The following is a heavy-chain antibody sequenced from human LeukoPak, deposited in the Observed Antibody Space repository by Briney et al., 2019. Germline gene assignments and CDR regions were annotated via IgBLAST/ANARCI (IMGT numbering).Heavy chain of an antibody. D-gene: IGHD4-17*01. J-gene: IGHJ5*02. CDR3: ARPRRLYGDYVRAGGFDP. CDR1: GGSIGSGSYY. V-gene: IGHV4-39*01. CDR2: IYYSGSP. Sequence: TSETLSLTCTVSGGSIGSGSYYWSWIRQPPGKGLEWIGSIYYSGSPYYNPSLKSRVTISVDTSKKQFSLKLSSVTAADTAVYYCARPRRLYGDYVRAGGFDPWGQGTLVTVSS.